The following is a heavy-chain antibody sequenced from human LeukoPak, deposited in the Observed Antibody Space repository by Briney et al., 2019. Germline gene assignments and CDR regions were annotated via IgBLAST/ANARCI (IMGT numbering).Heavy chain of an antibody. J-gene: IGHJ4*02. CDR1: GGSISSYY. CDR3: ARGTLYRGWSYYLDF. V-gene: IGHV4-4*07. CDR2: ISTSGST. Sequence: SETLSLTCTVSGGSISSYYWSWIRQPAGKGLESIGHISTSGSTNYNPSLKSRVTISVDMSKNHFSLRLRSVTAADMAMYYCARGTLYRGWSYYLDFWGQGSQVTVSS. D-gene: IGHD6-19*01.